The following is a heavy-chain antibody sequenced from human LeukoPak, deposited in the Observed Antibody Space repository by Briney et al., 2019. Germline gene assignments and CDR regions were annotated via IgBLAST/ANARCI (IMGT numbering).Heavy chain of an antibody. Sequence: SETLSLTCTVSGGSISSSSYYWGWIRQPPGKGLEWIGSIYYSGSTYYNPSLKSRVTISVDTSKNQFSLKLSSVTAADTAVYYCARENGTTVVTPYDYWGQGTLVTVSS. CDR1: GGSISSSSYY. V-gene: IGHV4-39*07. CDR3: ARENGTTVVTPYDY. J-gene: IGHJ4*02. D-gene: IGHD4-23*01. CDR2: IYYSGST.